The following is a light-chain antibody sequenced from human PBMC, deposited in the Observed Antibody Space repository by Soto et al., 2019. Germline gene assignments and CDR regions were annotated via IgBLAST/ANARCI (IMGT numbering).Light chain of an antibody. CDR1: QGLRND. Sequence: DIQMTQFPSSLSASVGDRVTITCRARQGLRNDLGWYKQKQGKAPKRRIYAACSLESGVPSRVSGSGSGTEFTLAISSLQPEDSATFYCLLHSTYPLTLGQGTKVEIK. J-gene: IGKJ1*01. CDR3: LLHSTYPLT. CDR2: AAC. V-gene: IGKV1-17*01.